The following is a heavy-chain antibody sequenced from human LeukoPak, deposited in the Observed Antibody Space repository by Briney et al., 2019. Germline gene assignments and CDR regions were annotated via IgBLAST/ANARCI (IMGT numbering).Heavy chain of an antibody. V-gene: IGHV1-8*01. J-gene: IGHJ4*02. CDR3: VRSLAVDGTRAY. CDR1: GYSFVTPD. D-gene: IGHD6-19*01. CDR2: MNPLSGNT. Sequence: ASVKVSCKASGYSFVTPDINWVRQAAGQGLEWMGWMNPLSGNTGYAQKFQGRVTMTRNTSTGTAYMELSSLRSEDTAVYYCVRSLAVDGTRAYWGQGTPVIVSS.